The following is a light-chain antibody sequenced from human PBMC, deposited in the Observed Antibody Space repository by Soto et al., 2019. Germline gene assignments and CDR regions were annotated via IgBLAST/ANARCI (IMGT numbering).Light chain of an antibody. Sequence: QSALTQPLSASGTPGQRVTISCSGSSSNIESNFVYWYRQFPGTAPRLLIYRNNQRPSGVPDRFSGSKSGTSASLAISALRSEDEADYYCTVWDDSLRGRLFGGGTKVTVL. CDR3: TVWDDSLRGRL. J-gene: IGLJ2*01. CDR2: RNN. V-gene: IGLV1-47*01. CDR1: SSNIESNF.